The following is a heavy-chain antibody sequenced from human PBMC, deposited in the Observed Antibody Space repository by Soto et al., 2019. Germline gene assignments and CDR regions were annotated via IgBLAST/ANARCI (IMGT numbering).Heavy chain of an antibody. CDR3: ANAATYSNSSSSTGHNWFDP. CDR1: GGSFSGYY. J-gene: IGHJ5*02. Sequence: SETLSLTCAVYGGSFSGYYWSWIRQPPGKGLEWIGEINHSGSTNYNPSLKSRVTISVDTSKNQFSLKLSSVTAADTAVYYSANAATYSNSSSSTGHNWFDPWGQGTLVTVSS. V-gene: IGHV4-34*01. D-gene: IGHD6-13*01. CDR2: INHSGST.